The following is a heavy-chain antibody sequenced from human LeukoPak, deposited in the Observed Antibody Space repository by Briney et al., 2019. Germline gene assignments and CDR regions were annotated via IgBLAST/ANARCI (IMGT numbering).Heavy chain of an antibody. D-gene: IGHD5-12*01. Sequence: GGSLRLSCAASGFTFSRFWMSWVRQAPGKGLEWVANIKQDGSEKYYVDSVKGRFTISRDNAKNSLYLQMNSLRAEDTAVFYCARGGTYTDYDPDFDIWGQGTLVPVSS. CDR1: GFTFSRFW. J-gene: IGHJ4*02. CDR2: IKQDGSEK. V-gene: IGHV3-7*04. CDR3: ARGGTYTDYDPDFDI.